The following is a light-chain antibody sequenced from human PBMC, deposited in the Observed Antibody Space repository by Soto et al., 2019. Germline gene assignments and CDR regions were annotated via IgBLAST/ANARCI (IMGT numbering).Light chain of an antibody. CDR2: GAS. CDR3: QQYNNWPPYT. Sequence: EIVMTQSPATLSVSPGERATLSCRASQSVSSNLAWYQQKPGQAPRLLIYGASTRATGIPASFSGSGSGTDFTLTISRLQSEDFAVYYCQQYNNWPPYTFGQGTKLEIK. V-gene: IGKV3-15*01. CDR1: QSVSSN. J-gene: IGKJ2*01.